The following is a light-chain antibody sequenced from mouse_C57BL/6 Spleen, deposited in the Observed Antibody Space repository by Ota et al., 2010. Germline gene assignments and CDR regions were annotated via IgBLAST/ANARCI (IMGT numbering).Light chain of an antibody. V-gene: IGKV10-94*01. CDR2: YTS. J-gene: IGKJ1*01. CDR1: QGISNY. Sequence: DIQMTQTTSSLSASLGDRVTISCSASQGISNYLNWYQQKPDGTVKLLISYTSSLHSGVPSRFSGSGSGTDYSLTISNLEPEDIATYYCQQYSKLPWTFGGGTKLGNQT. CDR3: QQYSKLPWT.